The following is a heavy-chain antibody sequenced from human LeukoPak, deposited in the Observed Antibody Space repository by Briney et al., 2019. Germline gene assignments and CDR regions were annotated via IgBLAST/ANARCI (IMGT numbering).Heavy chain of an antibody. CDR3: GRDSRSCSSTSCLYYHYGVDV. CDR2: LPYDGTNK. V-gene: IGHV3-30*04. Sequence: GRSLRLSCAASGFTFSAYAMHWVRQAPGRGLEWVALLPYDGTNKYSADSVKGRFTISRDTSKNTLYLQMNSLRDEDTAVYYCGRDSRSCSSTSCLYYHYGVDVWGQGTTVTVSS. CDR1: GFTFSAYA. J-gene: IGHJ6*02. D-gene: IGHD2-2*01.